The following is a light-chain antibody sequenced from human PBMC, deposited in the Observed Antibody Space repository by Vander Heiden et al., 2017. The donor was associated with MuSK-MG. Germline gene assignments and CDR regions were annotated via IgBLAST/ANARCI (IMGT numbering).Light chain of an antibody. CDR1: ETISGW. J-gene: IGKJ4*01. V-gene: IGKV1-5*03. Sequence: DIQMTQSPSTLSASVGDRVTITCRASETISGWLAWYQQKPGKAPKLLIYKASTLESGVPSRFSGSGSGTEFTFTISSLQPDDFATYYCQQDNSISITFGGGTKVDIK. CDR3: QQDNSISIT. CDR2: KAS.